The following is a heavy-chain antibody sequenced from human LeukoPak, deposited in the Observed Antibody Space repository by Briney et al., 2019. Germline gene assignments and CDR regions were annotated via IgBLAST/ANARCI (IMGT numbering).Heavy chain of an antibody. Sequence: SETLSLTCTVSGGSVSSGGYYWSWIRQPPGKGLEWIGYIYHSGSTYYNPSLKSRVTISVDRSKNQFSLKLSSVTAADTAVYYCARFPDIVVVPAQPNGGFDYWGQGTLVTVSS. J-gene: IGHJ4*02. CDR1: GGSVSSGGYY. CDR3: ARFPDIVVVPAQPNGGFDY. CDR2: IYHSGST. D-gene: IGHD2-2*01. V-gene: IGHV4-30-2*01.